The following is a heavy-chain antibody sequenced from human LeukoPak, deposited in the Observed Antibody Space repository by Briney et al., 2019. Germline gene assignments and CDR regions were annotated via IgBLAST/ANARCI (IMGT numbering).Heavy chain of an antibody. Sequence: PGGSLRLSCAASGFTFSTYWMHWVRQAPGKGLVWVSRINSGGTTTNYADSVKGRFTISRDNAKNTLYLQMNSLRGKDTAVYYCATSNWFDPWGQGTLVTVSS. CDR1: GFTFSTYW. D-gene: IGHD2-2*01. V-gene: IGHV3-74*01. J-gene: IGHJ5*02. CDR2: INSGGTTT. CDR3: ATSNWFDP.